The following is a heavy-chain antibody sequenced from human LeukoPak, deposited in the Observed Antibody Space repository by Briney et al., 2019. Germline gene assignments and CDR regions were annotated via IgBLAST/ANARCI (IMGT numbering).Heavy chain of an antibody. Sequence: GASVKVSCKASGYTFTSYAVHWVRQAPGQRLEWMGWINAGNGNTKYSQKFQGRVTITRDTSASTAYMELSSLRSEDTAVYYCAGEGDRFGELLFGGQGTLVTVSS. J-gene: IGHJ4*02. D-gene: IGHD3-10*01. V-gene: IGHV1-3*01. CDR3: AGEGDRFGELLF. CDR2: INAGNGNT. CDR1: GYTFTSYA.